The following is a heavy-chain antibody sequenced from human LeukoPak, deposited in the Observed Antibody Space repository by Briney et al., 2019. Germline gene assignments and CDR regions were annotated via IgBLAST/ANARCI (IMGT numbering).Heavy chain of an antibody. V-gene: IGHV3-23*01. CDR3: AKDQLGDDLFDY. D-gene: IGHD3-16*01. J-gene: IGHJ4*02. CDR1: GFIFSSYA. CDR2: ISGSGGST. Sequence: PGGSLRLSCAVSGFIFSSYAMSWVRQAPGKGLEWVSAISGSGGSTYYADSVKGRFTISRDNSKNTLYLQMNSLRAEDTAVYYCAKDQLGDDLFDYWGQGTLVTVSS.